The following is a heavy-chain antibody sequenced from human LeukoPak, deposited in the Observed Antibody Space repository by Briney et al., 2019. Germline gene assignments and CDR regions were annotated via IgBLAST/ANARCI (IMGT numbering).Heavy chain of an antibody. CDR1: GFTFSSYW. D-gene: IGHD2-2*01. V-gene: IGHV3-74*01. CDR3: ARDFEDCSSTSCYRFDP. Sequence: PGGSLRLSCAASGFTFSSYWMLWVRQAPGKGLVWVSRINSDGSSTSYADSVKGRFTISRDNAKNTLYLQMNSLRAEDTAVYYCARDFEDCSSTSCYRFDPWGQGTLVTVSS. CDR2: INSDGSST. J-gene: IGHJ5*02.